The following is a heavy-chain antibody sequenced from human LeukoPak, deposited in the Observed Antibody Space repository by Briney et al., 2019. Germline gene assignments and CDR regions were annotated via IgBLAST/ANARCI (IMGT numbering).Heavy chain of an antibody. CDR2: ISGSSSYI. V-gene: IGHV3-21*04. J-gene: IGHJ4*02. Sequence: GGSLRLSCAASGFTFSTYSMNWVRQAPGKRLEWVSSISGSSSYIYYADSVTGRFTISRDNSKNTLYLQMNSLRAEDTAVYYCAKDGRSTTPGYWGQGTLVTVSS. CDR1: GFTFSTYS. D-gene: IGHD2-2*01. CDR3: AKDGRSTTPGY.